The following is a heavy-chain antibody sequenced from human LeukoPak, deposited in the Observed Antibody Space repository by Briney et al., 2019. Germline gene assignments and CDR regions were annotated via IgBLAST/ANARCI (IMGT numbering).Heavy chain of an antibody. J-gene: IGHJ2*01. CDR1: GFTFRSTW. Sequence: PGGSLRLSCEVSGFTFRSTWMHWVRQAPGKGLVWVSRINSDGSSTSYADSVKGRFTISRDNAKNTLYLQMNSLRAEDTAVYYCARDTGWYFDLWGRGTLVTVSS. CDR3: ARDTGWYFDL. V-gene: IGHV3-74*01. D-gene: IGHD4-17*01. CDR2: INSDGSST.